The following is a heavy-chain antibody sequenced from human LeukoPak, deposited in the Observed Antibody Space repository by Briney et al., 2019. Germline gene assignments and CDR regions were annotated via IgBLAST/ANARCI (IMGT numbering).Heavy chain of an antibody. CDR1: GYTFTSYG. D-gene: IGHD2-2*01. CDR2: ISAYNGNT. J-gene: IGHJ5*02. CDR3: ARLNSLGIYYSSTSCYVGWFDP. Sequence: ASVKVSCKASGYTFTSYGISWVRQAPGQGLEWMGWISAYNGNTNYAQKLQGRVTMTTDTSTSTAYMELRSLRSDDTAVYYCARLNSLGIYYSSTSCYVGWFDPWGQGTLVTVSS. V-gene: IGHV1-18*01.